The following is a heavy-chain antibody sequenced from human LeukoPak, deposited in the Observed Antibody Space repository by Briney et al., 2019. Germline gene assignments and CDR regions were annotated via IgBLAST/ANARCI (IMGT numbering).Heavy chain of an antibody. CDR1: GFIFSSYG. CDR2: IWYDGTNK. V-gene: IGHV3-33*01. Sequence: GGSLRLSCAASGFIFSSYGMHWVRQAPRKELEWVAVIWYDGTNKYYGESVKGRFTISRDNSKNTLYLQMNSLRAEDTAVYYCARGPDSSPEYWGQGTLVTVTS. D-gene: IGHD6-13*01. CDR3: ARGPDSSPEY. J-gene: IGHJ4*02.